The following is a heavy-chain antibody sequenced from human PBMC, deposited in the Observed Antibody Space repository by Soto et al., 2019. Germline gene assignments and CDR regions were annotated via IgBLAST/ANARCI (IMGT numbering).Heavy chain of an antibody. CDR3: ASIPRRGYSYGIDY. V-gene: IGHV4-31*03. D-gene: IGHD2-21*02. Sequence: QMQLQESGPGLVKPPQTLSLTCNVSGGSISSGTSYWTWIRQHPGEGLEWIGHIYFTGATYSNPSLRSRLTMSVDTSKNQFSLKLTSVTAADTATYYCASIPRRGYSYGIDYWGQGTLVTVSS. CDR1: GGSISSGTSY. J-gene: IGHJ4*02. CDR2: IYFTGAT.